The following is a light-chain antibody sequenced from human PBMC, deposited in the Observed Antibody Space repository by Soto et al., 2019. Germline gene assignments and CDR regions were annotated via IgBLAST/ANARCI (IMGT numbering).Light chain of an antibody. CDR3: QHYAHNSPIT. CDR2: GAS. CDR1: QSISQS. V-gene: IGKV3-20*01. J-gene: IGKJ5*01. Sequence: EIVMTQSPGTLSLSPGERATLSCRASQSISQSLAWYQQRPGQAPRLLISGASSRATGIPDRFSGSGSGTDFTLTISRLEPEDFALYYCQHYAHNSPITFGQGTRLEIK.